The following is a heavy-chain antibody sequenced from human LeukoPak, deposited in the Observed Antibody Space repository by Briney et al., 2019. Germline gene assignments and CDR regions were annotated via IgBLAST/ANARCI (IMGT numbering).Heavy chain of an antibody. J-gene: IGHJ5*02. CDR3: ASSWGYYDSSGYYERYNWFDP. D-gene: IGHD3-22*01. CDR2: IIPIFGTA. Sequence: ASVKVSCKASGGTFSSYAISWVRQAPGQGLEWMGGIIPIFGTANYAQKFQGRVTITTGESTSTAYMELSSLRSEDTAVYYCASSWGYYDSSGYYERYNWFDPWGQGTLVTVSS. V-gene: IGHV1-69*05. CDR1: GGTFSSYA.